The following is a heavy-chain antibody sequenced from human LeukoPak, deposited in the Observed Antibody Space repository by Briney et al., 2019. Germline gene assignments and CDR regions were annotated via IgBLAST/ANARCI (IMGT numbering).Heavy chain of an antibody. J-gene: IGHJ4*02. Sequence: GGSLRLSCAASGFTFSSYAMSWVRQAPGKGLEWVSAISGSGGSTYYADSVKGRFTISRDNAKNSLYLQMNSLRAEDTAVYYCASAGYDSRDYWGQGTLVTVSS. CDR3: ASAGYDSRDY. CDR1: GFTFSSYA. D-gene: IGHD5-12*01. CDR2: ISGSGGST. V-gene: IGHV3-23*01.